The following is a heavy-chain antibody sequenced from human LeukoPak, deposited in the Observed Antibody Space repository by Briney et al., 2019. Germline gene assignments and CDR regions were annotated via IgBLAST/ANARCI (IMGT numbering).Heavy chain of an antibody. CDR2: INTNTGNP. CDR1: GYTFTSYA. V-gene: IGHV7-4-1*02. CDR3: ARDMMAGDITPSFDY. Sequence: ASVKVSCKASGYTFTSYAMNWVRQAPGQGLEWMGWINTNTGNPTYAQGFTGRFVFSLDTSVSTAYLQISSLKAEDTAVYYCARDMMAGDITPSFDYWGQGTLVTVSS. D-gene: IGHD6-19*01. J-gene: IGHJ4*02.